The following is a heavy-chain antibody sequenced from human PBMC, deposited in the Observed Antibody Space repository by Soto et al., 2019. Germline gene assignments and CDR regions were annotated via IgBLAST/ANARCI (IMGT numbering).Heavy chain of an antibody. CDR2: ISAYNGNT. J-gene: IGHJ4*02. CDR3: ARDGLPRGAHSSSYY. Sequence: ASVKVSCKASGYTFTSYGISWVRQAPGQGLEWMGWISAYNGNTNYAQKLQGRVTMTTDTSTSTAYMELRSLRSDDTAVYYFARDGLPRGAHSSSYYWGQGTLVTVCS. D-gene: IGHD6-6*01. CDR1: GYTFTSYG. V-gene: IGHV1-18*01.